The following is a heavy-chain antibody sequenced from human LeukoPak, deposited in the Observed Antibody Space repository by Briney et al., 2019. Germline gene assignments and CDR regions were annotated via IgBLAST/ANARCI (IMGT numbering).Heavy chain of an antibody. D-gene: IGHD1-26*01. CDR2: ISGRSSTI. Sequence: EGSLRLSCAASAFTFSDYSMNWVRQAPGKGLEWVSYISGRSSTIYYADSVKGRFTISRDNAKNSMYLQMNSLRAEDTAVYYCARDRIKSGSYYFDYWGQGTLVTVSS. J-gene: IGHJ4*02. V-gene: IGHV3-48*01. CDR3: ARDRIKSGSYYFDY. CDR1: AFTFSDYS.